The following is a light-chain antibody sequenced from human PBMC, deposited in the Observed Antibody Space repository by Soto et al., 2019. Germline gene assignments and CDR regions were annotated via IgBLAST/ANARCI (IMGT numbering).Light chain of an antibody. V-gene: IGKV1-5*03. J-gene: IGKJ1*01. Sequence: DIQMTQSPSTLSASVGDRVTITCRASQSISTWLAWYHQKPGKAPKLLIYTASNLERGVPSRFSGSGSGTEFTLTISSLQPDDFATYYCQQHNSYPRTFGQGTKVEIK. CDR2: TAS. CDR1: QSISTW. CDR3: QQHNSYPRT.